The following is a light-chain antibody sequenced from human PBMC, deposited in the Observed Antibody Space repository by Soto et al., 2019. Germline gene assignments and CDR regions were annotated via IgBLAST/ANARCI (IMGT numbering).Light chain of an antibody. CDR3: QQYDTYWT. CDR1: QSISIW. CDR2: KAS. V-gene: IGKV1-5*03. Sequence: DIQMTQSPSTLSASVGDRVTITCRASQSISIWLAWYQQKPGKAPKLLIYKASSLESGVPSRFCGCGSGTDFTLTISSLQPDDFATYDCQQYDTYWTFGQGTKLEIK. J-gene: IGKJ2*01.